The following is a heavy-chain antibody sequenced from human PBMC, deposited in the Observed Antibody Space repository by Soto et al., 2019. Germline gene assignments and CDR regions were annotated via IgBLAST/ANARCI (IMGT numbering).Heavy chain of an antibody. D-gene: IGHD5-12*01. CDR2: IKSKTDDGTT. CDR3: ARDLGGYSGYELRPYGMDV. CDR1: GFTFSNAW. J-gene: IGHJ6*02. V-gene: IGHV3-15*01. Sequence: EVQLVESGGGLVKPGGSLRLSCAASGFTFSNAWMSWVRQAPGKGLEWVGRIKSKTDDGTTDYAAPVKGRFTISRDNAKNSLYLQMNSLRAEDTAVYYCARDLGGYSGYELRPYGMDVWGQGTTVTVSS.